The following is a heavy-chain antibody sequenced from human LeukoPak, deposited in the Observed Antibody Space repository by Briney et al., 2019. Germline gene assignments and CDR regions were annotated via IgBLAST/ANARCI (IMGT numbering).Heavy chain of an antibody. Sequence: SETLSLTCTVSGGSISSSSYYWGWIRQPPGKGLEWIGSIYYSGSTYYNPSLKSRVTISVDTSKNQFSLKLSSVTAADTAVYYCARLDYYGSGSYYPTDYWGQGTLVTVSS. D-gene: IGHD3-10*01. CDR1: GGSISSSSYY. CDR2: IYYSGST. V-gene: IGHV4-39*01. J-gene: IGHJ4*02. CDR3: ARLDYYGSGSYYPTDY.